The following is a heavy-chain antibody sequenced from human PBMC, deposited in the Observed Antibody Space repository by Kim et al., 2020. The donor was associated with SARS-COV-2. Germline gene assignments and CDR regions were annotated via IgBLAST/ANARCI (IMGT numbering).Heavy chain of an antibody. CDR2: IYYSGST. CDR1: GGSISSSSYY. Sequence: SETLSLTCTVSGGSISSSSYYWGWIRQPPGKGLEWIGSIYYSGSTYYNPSLKSRVTISVDTSKNQFSLKLSSVTAADTAVYYCAGLQGSEFIAAFYSSSWYWFDPWGQGTLVTVSS. CDR3: AGLQGSEFIAAFYSSSWYWFDP. D-gene: IGHD6-13*01. J-gene: IGHJ5*02. V-gene: IGHV4-39*01.